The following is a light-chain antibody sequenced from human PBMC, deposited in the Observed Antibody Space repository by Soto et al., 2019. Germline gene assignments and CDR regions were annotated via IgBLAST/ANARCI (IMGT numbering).Light chain of an antibody. CDR1: QSVFSS. V-gene: IGKV3-15*01. J-gene: IGKJ1*01. CDR2: GAA. Sequence: IVNTHSPATLSVSTGERATLSCRASQSVFSSLAWYQQKPGQAPRLLIYGAATRATGIPARFSGSGSGTEFTLTISSLQPDDFATYYCQHYNSYSEAFGQGTKVDIK. CDR3: QHYNSYSEA.